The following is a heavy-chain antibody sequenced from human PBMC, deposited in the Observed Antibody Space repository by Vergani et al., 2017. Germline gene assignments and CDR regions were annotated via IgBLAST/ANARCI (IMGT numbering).Heavy chain of an antibody. D-gene: IGHD2-21*02. V-gene: IGHV4-38-2*02. CDR2: IYHSGST. CDR1: GYSISSGYY. J-gene: IGHJ4*02. CDR3: ARVVVTAISWGHFDY. Sequence: QVQLQESGPGLVKPSETLSLTCTVSGYSISSGYYWGWIRQPPGKGLEWIGSIYHSGSTYYNPSLKSRVTISVDTSKNQFSLKLSSVTAADTAVYYCARVVVTAISWGHFDYWGQGTLVTVSS.